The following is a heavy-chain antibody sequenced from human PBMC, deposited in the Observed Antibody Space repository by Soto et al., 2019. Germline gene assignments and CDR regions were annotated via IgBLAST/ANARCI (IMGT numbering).Heavy chain of an antibody. CDR1: GGSISSGGYA. V-gene: IGHV4-30-2*01. J-gene: IGHJ4*02. CDR3: ARGNVVPLDY. Sequence: PSETLSLTCAVSGGSISSGGYAWNWIRQPPGKGLEWIGYIYYSGSTYYNPSLKSRVTISVDTSKNQFSLKLSSVTAADTAVYYCARGNVVPLDYWGQGTLVTVSS. CDR2: IYYSGST. D-gene: IGHD2-21*01.